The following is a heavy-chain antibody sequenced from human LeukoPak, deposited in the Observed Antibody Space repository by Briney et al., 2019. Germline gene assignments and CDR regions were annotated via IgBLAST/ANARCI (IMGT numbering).Heavy chain of an antibody. V-gene: IGHV3-21*01. CDR3: ARISSLTPTPSFDY. CDR1: GFTFSSYA. CDR2: ISSSSSYI. D-gene: IGHD2-15*01. Sequence: GGSLRLSCAASGFTFSSYAMNWVRQAPGKGLEWVSSISSSSSYIYYADSLKGRFTISRDSAKNSLFLQMNSLRAEDTAVYYCARISSLTPTPSFDYWGQGTLVTVSS. J-gene: IGHJ4*02.